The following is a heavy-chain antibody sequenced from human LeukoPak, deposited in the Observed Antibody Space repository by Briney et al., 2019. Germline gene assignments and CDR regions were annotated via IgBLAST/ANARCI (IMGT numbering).Heavy chain of an antibody. J-gene: IGHJ6*03. CDR3: ARGATIFPYYYMDV. V-gene: IGHV3-48*01. CDR2: ISSSSSTI. Sequence: PGGSLRLSCAASGFTFSSYSMNWVRQAPGKGLEWVSYISSSSSTIYYADSVKGRFTISRDNAKNSLYLQMNSLRAEDTAVYYCARGATIFPYYYMDVWGKGTTVTISS. CDR1: GFTFSSYS. D-gene: IGHD5-12*01.